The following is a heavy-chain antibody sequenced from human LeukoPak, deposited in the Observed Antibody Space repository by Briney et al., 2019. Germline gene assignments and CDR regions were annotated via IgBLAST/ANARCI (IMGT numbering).Heavy chain of an antibody. CDR3: ARSELYYGSESYYHLDY. J-gene: IGHJ4*01. CDR2: MAVDRRYR. CDR1: GFTFDFYA. Sequence: GTSLRLSCTTSGFTFDFYAMHWVRQAPGKGLEWVAVMAVDRRYRYYADSAKGRFTISRDNSKRTLYLEMSSLRAEDTALYYCARSELYYGSESYYHLDYWGHGTLVTVSS. V-gene: IGHV3-30*03. D-gene: IGHD3-10*01.